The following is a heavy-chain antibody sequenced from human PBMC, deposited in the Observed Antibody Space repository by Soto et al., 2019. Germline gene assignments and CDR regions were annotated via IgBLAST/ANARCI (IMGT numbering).Heavy chain of an antibody. CDR3: ARVPLVHHYYYGMDV. D-gene: IGHD6-13*01. CDR2: IWCDGSNK. Sequence: GSLRLSCAASGFTFSSYGMHWVRQAPGKGLEWVAVIWCDGSNKYYADSVKGRFTISRDNSKNTLYLQMNSLRAEDTAVYYCARVPLVHHYYYGMDVWGQGTTVTVSS. V-gene: IGHV3-33*01. J-gene: IGHJ6*02. CDR1: GFTFSSYG.